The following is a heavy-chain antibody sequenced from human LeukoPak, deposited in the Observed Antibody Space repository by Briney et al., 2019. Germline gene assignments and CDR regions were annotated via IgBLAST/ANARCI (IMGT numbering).Heavy chain of an antibody. CDR1: DDSISDYY. J-gene: IGHJ4*02. CDR3: TRGAGWLIDC. Sequence: PSETLSLTCTVSDDSISDYYRGWIRQPPGKGLEWIGYFHNSGTSTYNPSLKSRVTISADTSKNQFSLKLNSLTTADTAVYYCTRGAGWLIDCWGQGILVTVSS. V-gene: IGHV4-59*01. CDR2: FHNSGTS. D-gene: IGHD3-16*01.